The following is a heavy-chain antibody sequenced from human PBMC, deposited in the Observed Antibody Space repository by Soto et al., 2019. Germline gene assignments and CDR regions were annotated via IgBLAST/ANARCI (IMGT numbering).Heavy chain of an antibody. D-gene: IGHD3-10*01. V-gene: IGHV4-59*01. CDR1: GGSISSYY. CDR3: ARDQTYYYGSGSPTRYYYYGTDV. Sequence: SETLSLTCTVSGGSISSYYCSWIRQPPGKGLEWIGYIYYSGSTNYNPSLKSRVTISVDTSKNQFSLKLSSVTAADTAVYYCARDQTYYYGSGSPTRYYYYGTDVWGQGTTVTVSS. J-gene: IGHJ6*02. CDR2: IYYSGST.